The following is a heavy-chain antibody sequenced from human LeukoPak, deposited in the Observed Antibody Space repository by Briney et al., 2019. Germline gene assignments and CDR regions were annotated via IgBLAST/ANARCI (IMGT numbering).Heavy chain of an antibody. D-gene: IGHD6-19*01. J-gene: IGHJ4*02. CDR2: ISWNSGSI. CDR1: GFTFDDYA. CDR3: AKDYSSGWYGYFDY. V-gene: IGHV3-9*01. Sequence: GGSLRLSRAASGFTFDDYAMHWVRQAPGKGLEWVSGISWNSGSIGYADSVKGRFTISRDNAKNSLYLQMNSLRAEDTALYYCAKDYSSGWYGYFDYWGQGTLVTVSS.